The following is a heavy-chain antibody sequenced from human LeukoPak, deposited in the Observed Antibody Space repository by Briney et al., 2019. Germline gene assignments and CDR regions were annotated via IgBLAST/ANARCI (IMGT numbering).Heavy chain of an antibody. V-gene: IGHV4-4*07. J-gene: IGHJ6*03. CDR3: ARGLMRGSGSYYNLSYYYYVDV. CDR2: IETSGST. D-gene: IGHD3-10*01. Sequence: PSETLSLTCTVSGGSISGYYWSWIRRPAGKGLEWIGRIETSGSTNYNPSLKSRVTISVDTSKNQFSLKLSSVTAADTAVYYCARGLMRGSGSYYNLSYYYYVDVWGKGTTVTVSS. CDR1: GGSISGYY.